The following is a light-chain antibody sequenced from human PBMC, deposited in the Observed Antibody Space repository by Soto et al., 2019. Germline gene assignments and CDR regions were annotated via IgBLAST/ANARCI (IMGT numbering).Light chain of an antibody. V-gene: IGLV1-44*01. J-gene: IGLJ1*01. CDR1: SSNLGSNT. Sequence: QSALAQPPSASGSPGQRVTISCSGTSSNLGSNTENWYQQLPGTASNLLIYSKNKRPSGVPDRYSGSKSGTSASLAISGRQSEDEDDDYCAAWEDSLNGNVFGTGTKVTVL. CDR3: AAWEDSLNGNV. CDR2: SKN.